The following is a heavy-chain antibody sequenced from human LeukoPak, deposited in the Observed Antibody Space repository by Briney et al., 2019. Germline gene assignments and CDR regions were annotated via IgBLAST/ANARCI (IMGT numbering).Heavy chain of an antibody. D-gene: IGHD6-13*01. CDR2: ISWNSGSI. J-gene: IGHJ5*02. CDR1: GFTFDDYA. CDR3: AKDGLIAAAGWFDP. Sequence: GGSLRLSCAASGFTFDDYAMHWVRHAPGKGLEWVSGISWNSGSIVYADSVKGRFTISRDNSKNTLYLQMNSLRAEDTAVYYCAKDGLIAAAGWFDPWGQGTLVTVSS. V-gene: IGHV3-9*01.